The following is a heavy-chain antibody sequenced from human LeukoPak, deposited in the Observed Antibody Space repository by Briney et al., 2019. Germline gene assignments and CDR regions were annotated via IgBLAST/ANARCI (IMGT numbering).Heavy chain of an antibody. CDR1: GFTFSSYS. CDR2: ISSSSTTI. J-gene: IGHJ6*03. CDR3: CRGDSASSYYYYYYMDV. Sequence: PGGSLRLSCAASGFTFSSYSMNWVRQAPGKGLEWVSYISSSSTTIYYADSVKGRFTISRDNAKNSLYLQMNSLGAEDTAVYYCCRGDSASSYYYYYYMDVWGKGTTVTVSS. V-gene: IGHV3-48*01. D-gene: IGHD2/OR15-2a*01.